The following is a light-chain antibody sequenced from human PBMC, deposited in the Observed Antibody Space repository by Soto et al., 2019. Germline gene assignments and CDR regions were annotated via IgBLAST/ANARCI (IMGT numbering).Light chain of an antibody. Sequence: DIPMTQSPSSLSASVGDRVTITCRASQGIKNDLAWYQQKPGKAPERLIFAVSSLQSGVPSRFSGSGSGTEFTLTISSLQPEDFATYYCLQHHSYPQTFGQGTKVEIK. V-gene: IGKV1-17*01. CDR2: AVS. CDR1: QGIKND. CDR3: LQHHSYPQT. J-gene: IGKJ1*01.